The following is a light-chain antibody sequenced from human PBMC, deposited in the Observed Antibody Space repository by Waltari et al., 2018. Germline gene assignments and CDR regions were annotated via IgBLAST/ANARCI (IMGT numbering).Light chain of an antibody. V-gene: IGKV3-11*01. CDR2: DAS. J-gene: IGKJ4*01. CDR1: QSVGTY. CDR3: QQRRNWPLT. Sequence: IVLTQSPAILSFSPGERAPLSCTASQSVGTYLAWYQQRPGQSPRLLIYDASNRATGIPARFTGSGSETDFTLTISSLQPEDFAVYYCQQRRNWPLTFGGGTRVQI.